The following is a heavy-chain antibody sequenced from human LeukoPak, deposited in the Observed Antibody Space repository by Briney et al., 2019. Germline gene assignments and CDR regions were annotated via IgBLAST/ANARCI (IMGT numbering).Heavy chain of an antibody. V-gene: IGHV1-2*02. CDR3: ARIAGHTRVRARDSWFDP. J-gene: IGHJ5*02. CDR2: INPKNGDT. CDR1: GYTFTGYY. Sequence: ASVKVSCKASGYTFTGYYIHWVRQAPGQGPEWMVWINPKNGDTNYAQKFQTRVTMTRDTSISTAYMELRRLRSDDTAVFYCARIAGHTRVRARDSWFDPWGQGTLVTVSP. D-gene: IGHD3-10*01.